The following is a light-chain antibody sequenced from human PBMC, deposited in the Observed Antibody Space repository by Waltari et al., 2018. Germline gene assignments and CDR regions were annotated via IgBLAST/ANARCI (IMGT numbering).Light chain of an antibody. CDR3: VLYMGRGIAV. J-gene: IGLJ3*02. CDR2: STN. Sequence: QTVVTQEPSFSVSPGGTVILTCGLNSGSVSTSYYPSWYQQTPGQAPRTLIYSTNSRSAGVPDRFSGSILGNKAALTITGAQADDESDYYCVLYMGRGIAVFGGGTKLTVV. V-gene: IGLV8-61*01. CDR1: SGSVSTSYY.